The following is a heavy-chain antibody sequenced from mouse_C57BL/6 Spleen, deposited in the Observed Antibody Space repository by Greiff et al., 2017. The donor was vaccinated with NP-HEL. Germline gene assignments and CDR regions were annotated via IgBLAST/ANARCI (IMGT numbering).Heavy chain of an antibody. CDR2: IYPGSGST. J-gene: IGHJ1*03. CDR1: GYTFTSYW. D-gene: IGHD1-1*01. CDR3: ARWRYYGSTGYFDV. Sequence: QVQLQQSGAELVKPGASVKMSCKASGYTFTSYWITWVKQRPGQGLEWIGDIYPGSGSTNYNEKFKSKATLTVDTSSSTAYMQLSSLTSEDSAVYYCARWRYYGSTGYFDVWGTGTTVTVSS. V-gene: IGHV1-55*01.